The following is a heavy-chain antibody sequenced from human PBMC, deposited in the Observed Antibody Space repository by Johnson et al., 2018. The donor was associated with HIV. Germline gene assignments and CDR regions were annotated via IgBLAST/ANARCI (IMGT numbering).Heavy chain of an antibody. CDR1: GFTFSSYA. CDR3: ASQLGATGAFDI. Sequence: VQLVESGGGLVQPGGSLRLSCAASGFTFSSYAISWVRQAPGKGLEWVSAISGSGGSTYYADSVKGRFTISRDNSKNSLYLQMNSLRAEDTAFYYCASQLGATGAFDIWGQGTMVTVSS. V-gene: IGHV3-23*04. J-gene: IGHJ3*02. D-gene: IGHD1-26*01. CDR2: ISGSGGST.